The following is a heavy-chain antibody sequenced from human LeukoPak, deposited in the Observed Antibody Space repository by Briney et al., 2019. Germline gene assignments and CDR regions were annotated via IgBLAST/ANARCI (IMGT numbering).Heavy chain of an antibody. V-gene: IGHV4-34*01. CDR1: GGAFSGYY. J-gene: IGHJ4*02. CDR2: INHSGST. CDR3: ARGWGSGSGSYGDY. D-gene: IGHD3-10*01. Sequence: SETLSLTCAVYGGAFSGYYWRWIRQPPGEGVGWGGEINHSGSTNYNPSLKSRVTISVDTSKNQFSLKLSSVTAADTAVYYCARGWGSGSGSYGDYWGQGTLVTVSS.